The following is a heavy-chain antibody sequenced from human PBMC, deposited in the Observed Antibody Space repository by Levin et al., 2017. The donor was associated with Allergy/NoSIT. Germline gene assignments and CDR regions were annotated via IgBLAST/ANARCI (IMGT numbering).Heavy chain of an antibody. CDR3: ARHRLQYYYDSSGYYFDY. J-gene: IGHJ4*02. CDR2: IFYSGST. Sequence: SETLSLTCAVSGGSISSSSYYWGWLRQPPGKGLEWIGSIFYSGSTYYNPSLKSRVTISVDTSKNQFSLKLSSVTAAETAVYYCARHRLQYYYDSSGYYFDYWGQGTLVTVSS. CDR1: GGSISSSSYY. V-gene: IGHV4-39*01. D-gene: IGHD3-22*01.